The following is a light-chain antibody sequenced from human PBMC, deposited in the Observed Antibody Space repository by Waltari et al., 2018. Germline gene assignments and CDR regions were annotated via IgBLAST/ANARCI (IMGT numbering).Light chain of an antibody. CDR3: SSYTSSSLYV. CDR1: SSDVGAYNY. Sequence: QSALTQPASVSGSPGQSITIPCTGTSSDVGAYNYVSWYQQHPGKAPKLMIYDVSNRPAGVSNRFSGSRSGNTASLTISGLQAEDEADYYCSSYTSSSLYVFGTGTKVTVL. V-gene: IGLV2-14*01. J-gene: IGLJ1*01. CDR2: DVS.